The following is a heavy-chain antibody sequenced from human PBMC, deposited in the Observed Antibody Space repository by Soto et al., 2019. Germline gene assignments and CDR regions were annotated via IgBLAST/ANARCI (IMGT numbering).Heavy chain of an antibody. CDR2: IYSGGDT. CDR3: ARKTDSIPSGGDV. Sequence: EVQLVESGGGLVQPGGSLRLSCTASGFAVRHNYMTWVRQAPGKGLEWVSLIYSGGDTAYADSVKGRFTISRHTSQNTXXXXXXSLRAEDTAVYYCARKTDSIPSGGDVWGKGTAVTVSS. CDR1: GFAVRHNY. D-gene: IGHD3-10*01. J-gene: IGHJ6*04. V-gene: IGHV3-53*04.